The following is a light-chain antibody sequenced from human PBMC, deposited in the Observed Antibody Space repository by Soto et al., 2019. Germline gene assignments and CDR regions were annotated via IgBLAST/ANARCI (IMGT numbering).Light chain of an antibody. V-gene: IGKV3-11*01. CDR3: QQRSNWPPIT. CDR1: QSVSSY. Sequence: EIVLTQSPSTLSLSPMGMDTLSLMASQSVSSYLAWYQQKPGQAPRLLIYDASNRATGIPARFSGSGSGTDFTLTISSLEPEDFAVYYCQQRSNWPPITFGQGTRLEIK. J-gene: IGKJ5*01. CDR2: DAS.